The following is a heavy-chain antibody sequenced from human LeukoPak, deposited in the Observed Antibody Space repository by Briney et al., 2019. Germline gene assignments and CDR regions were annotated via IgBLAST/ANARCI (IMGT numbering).Heavy chain of an antibody. Sequence: GGPLRLSCAASGFTVSSNYMSWVRQAPGKGLEWVSVIYSGGSTYYADSVKGRFTISRDNSKNTLYLQMNSLRAEDTAVYYCASGEWESNFDYWGQGTLVTVSS. J-gene: IGHJ4*02. V-gene: IGHV3-53*01. CDR3: ASGEWESNFDY. CDR2: IYSGGST. CDR1: GFTVSSNY. D-gene: IGHD1-26*01.